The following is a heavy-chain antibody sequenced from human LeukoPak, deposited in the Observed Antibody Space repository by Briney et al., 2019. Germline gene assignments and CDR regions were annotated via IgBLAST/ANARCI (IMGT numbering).Heavy chain of an antibody. CDR3: AREGRSSWQKY. J-gene: IGHJ4*02. CDR1: GGSISSYY. Sequence: PSQTLSLTCTVSGGSISSYYWSWIRQPPGKGLEWIGYIYYSGSTNYNPSLKSRVTISVDTSKNQFSLKLSSVTAADTAVYYCAREGRSSWQKYWGQGTLVTVSS. CDR2: IYYSGST. V-gene: IGHV4-59*12. D-gene: IGHD6-13*01.